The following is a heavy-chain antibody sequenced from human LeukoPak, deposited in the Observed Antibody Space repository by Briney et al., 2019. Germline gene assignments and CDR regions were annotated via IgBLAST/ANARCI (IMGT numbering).Heavy chain of an antibody. J-gene: IGHJ4*02. Sequence: GGSVRLSCVASGFSFSSYEMNWVRQAPGKGLEWVSVIYSGGSTYYADSVKGRFTISRDNSKNTLYLQMNSLRAEDTAVYYCAKALYGDYGRFDYWGQGTLVTVSS. CDR2: IYSGGST. CDR3: AKALYGDYGRFDY. CDR1: GFSFSSYE. D-gene: IGHD4-17*01. V-gene: IGHV3-66*01.